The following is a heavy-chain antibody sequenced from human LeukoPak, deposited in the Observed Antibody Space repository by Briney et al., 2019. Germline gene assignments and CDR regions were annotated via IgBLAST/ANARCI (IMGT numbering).Heavy chain of an antibody. CDR1: GFTFSSYG. J-gene: IGHJ5*02. CDR2: IWYDGSNK. D-gene: IGHD2-2*01. CDR3: ARDPDHCSSTSCFSWFDP. V-gene: IGHV3-33*01. Sequence: GRSLRLSCAASGFTFSSYGMHWVRQAPGKGLEWVADIWYDGSNKYYADSVKGRFTISRDNSKNTLYLQMNSLRAEDTAVYYCARDPDHCSSTSCFSWFDPWGQGTLVTVSS.